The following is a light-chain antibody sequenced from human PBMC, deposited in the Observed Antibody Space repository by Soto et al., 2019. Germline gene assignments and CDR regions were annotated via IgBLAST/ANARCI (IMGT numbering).Light chain of an antibody. J-gene: IGKJ5*01. CDR3: QQLLSYPIT. CDR2: AAS. V-gene: IGKV1-9*01. Sequence: IQLTQSPSFLSASVGDRVTITCRASQRISSYLAWYQQKPGKAPKLLIYAASTLQSGVPLRFSGSGSGTSFTLTISSLQPEDFATYYCQQLLSYPITFGQGTRLEIK. CDR1: QRISSY.